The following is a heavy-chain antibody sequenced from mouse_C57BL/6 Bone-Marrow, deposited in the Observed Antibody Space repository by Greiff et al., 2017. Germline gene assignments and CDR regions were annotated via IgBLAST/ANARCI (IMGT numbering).Heavy chain of an antibody. CDR2: IWRGGST. CDR3: AKKELYDYYAMDY. CDR1: GFSLTSYG. D-gene: IGHD2-3*01. J-gene: IGHJ4*01. Sequence: VQVVESGPGLVQPSQSLSITCTVSGFSLTSYGVHWVRQSPGKGLEWLGVIWRGGSTDYNAAFMSRLSITKDNSKSQVFFKMNSLQADDTAIYYCAKKELYDYYAMDYWGQGTSVTVSS. V-gene: IGHV2-5*01.